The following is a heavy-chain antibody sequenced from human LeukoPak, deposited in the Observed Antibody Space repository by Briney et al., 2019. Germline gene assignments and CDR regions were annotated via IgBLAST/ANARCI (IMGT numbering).Heavy chain of an antibody. CDR3: AREPVNNYYYYMDV. J-gene: IGHJ6*03. V-gene: IGHV4-59*11. CDR1: GRFLSSHY. D-gene: IGHD4-23*01. CDR2: IYYSRGT. Sequence: AETLSLTCTVSGRFLSSHYGRWIRQPPGEGLEWLGYIYYSRGTNYNPSLKSRVTIPVNTPKNHFSLTLSSVTPPDTAAYYLAREPVNNYYYYMDVWGKGTTVTVSS.